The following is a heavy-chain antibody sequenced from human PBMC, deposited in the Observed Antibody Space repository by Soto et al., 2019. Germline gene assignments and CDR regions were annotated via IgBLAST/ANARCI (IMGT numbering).Heavy chain of an antibody. D-gene: IGHD3-16*02. J-gene: IGHJ4*02. CDR1: GYTFTSYG. Sequence: ASVKVSCKASGYTFTSYGISWVRQAPGQGLEWMGWISAYNGNTNYAQKLQGRVTMTTDTSTSTAYMELRSLRSDDTAVYYCAREEGIWGSYRSTYYFDYWGQGTLVTVSS. V-gene: IGHV1-18*01. CDR3: AREEGIWGSYRSTYYFDY. CDR2: ISAYNGNT.